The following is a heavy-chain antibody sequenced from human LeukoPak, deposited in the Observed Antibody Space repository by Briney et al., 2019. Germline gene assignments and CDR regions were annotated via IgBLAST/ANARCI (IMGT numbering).Heavy chain of an antibody. J-gene: IGHJ4*02. D-gene: IGHD2-2*01. CDR1: GFTFSSYA. CDR2: ISYDGSNK. Sequence: PGGSLRLSCAASGFTFSSYAMHWVRQAPGKGLEWVAVISYDGSNKYYADSVKGRFTIPRDNSKNTLYLQMNSLRAEDTAVYYCARVKDCSSTSCYNFDYWGQGTLVSVSS. CDR3: ARVKDCSSTSCYNFDY. V-gene: IGHV3-30*04.